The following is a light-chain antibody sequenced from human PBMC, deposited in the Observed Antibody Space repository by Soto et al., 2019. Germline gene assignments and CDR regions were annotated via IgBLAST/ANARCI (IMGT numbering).Light chain of an antibody. CDR1: QSLLHSNGYNY. Sequence: DIVMTQSPLSLPVTPGEPASISCRSSQSLLHSNGYNYLDWYLQKPGQSPQLLIYLGSNRSSGVPDRFSGSGSGTDFTLKISRVEAEDVAVYYCMQALQTPPTFGQGTKVEIK. CDR2: LGS. V-gene: IGKV2-28*01. J-gene: IGKJ1*01. CDR3: MQALQTPPT.